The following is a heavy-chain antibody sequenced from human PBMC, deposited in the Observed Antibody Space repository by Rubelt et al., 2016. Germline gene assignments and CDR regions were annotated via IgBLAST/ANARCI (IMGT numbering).Heavy chain of an antibody. V-gene: IGHV1-18*01. CDR3: ATGATVTTRGVPYYYYYYMDV. D-gene: IGHD4-17*01. J-gene: IGHJ6*03. CDR1: GYTFTSYG. Sequence: QVQLVQSGAEVKKPGASVKVSCKASGYTFTSYGISWVRQAPGQGLEWMGWISAYNGNTNYAQKLQGRVTMTEDTSTDTAYMELSSLRSEDTAVYYCATGATVTTRGVPYYYYYYMDVWGKGTTVTVSS. CDR2: ISAYNGNT.